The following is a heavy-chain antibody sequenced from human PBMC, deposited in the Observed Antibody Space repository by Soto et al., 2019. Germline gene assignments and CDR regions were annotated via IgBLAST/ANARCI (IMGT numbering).Heavy chain of an antibody. CDR3: ARDRYFYDSRGYYRALDS. Sequence: LSLTCTISGDSFSNHYWTWIRQSPGKGLEWIGYIFHSGITDYNPSVKSRVTISIDKSRNLFSLNLTSVTAADTAVYYCARDRYFYDSRGYYRALDSWGQGTLVTVSS. J-gene: IGHJ5*01. D-gene: IGHD3-22*01. CDR1: GDSFSNHY. V-gene: IGHV4-59*11. CDR2: IFHSGIT.